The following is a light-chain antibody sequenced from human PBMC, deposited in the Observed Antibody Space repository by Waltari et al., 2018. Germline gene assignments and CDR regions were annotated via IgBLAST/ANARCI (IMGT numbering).Light chain of an antibody. CDR2: YDD. CDR1: SSNIGNNT. Sequence: QSVLTQPPSVSEAPRQRVTISCSGSSSNIGNNTVNWYQQLPGKAPKLLIYYDDLLPSGVSDRFSGSKSGTSASLAISGLQSEDEADYHCATWDDSLSWVFGGGTKLTVL. CDR3: ATWDDSLSWV. V-gene: IGLV1-36*01. J-gene: IGLJ3*02.